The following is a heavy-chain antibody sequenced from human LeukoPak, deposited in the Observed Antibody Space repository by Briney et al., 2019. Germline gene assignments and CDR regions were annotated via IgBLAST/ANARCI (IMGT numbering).Heavy chain of an antibody. V-gene: IGHV3-30*02. CDR2: VRYDGSDK. CDR1: GFTFSRHG. D-gene: IGHD2-2*01. J-gene: IGHJ6*03. Sequence: GGSLRLSCVASGFTFSRHGMHWVRQAPGKGLEWVAFVRYDGSDKYYAESVKGRFTICRDNSENTLYLQMSSLRDEHTAVYYCAKGSFYCSTNTCPQYYYNMDVWGKGITVTVSS. CDR3: AKGSFYCSTNTCPQYYYNMDV.